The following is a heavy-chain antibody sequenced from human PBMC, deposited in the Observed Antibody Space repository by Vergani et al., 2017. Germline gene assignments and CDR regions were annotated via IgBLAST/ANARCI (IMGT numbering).Heavy chain of an antibody. Sequence: QVQLVQSGAEVKKPGASVKVSCKASGYTFTSYDINWVRQATGQGLEWMGWINPNSGGTNYAQKFQGRVTMTRDTSISTAYMELSRLRSDDTAVYYCARDNDEYYYDSSGYLNWFDPWGQGTLVTVSS. J-gene: IGHJ5*02. D-gene: IGHD3-22*01. CDR2: INPNSGGT. CDR3: ARDNDEYYYDSSGYLNWFDP. V-gene: IGHV1-2*02. CDR1: GYTFTSYD.